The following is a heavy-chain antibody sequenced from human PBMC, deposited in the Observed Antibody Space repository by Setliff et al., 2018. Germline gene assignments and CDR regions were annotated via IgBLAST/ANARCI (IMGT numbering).Heavy chain of an antibody. Sequence: SETLSLTCTVSGGSISTYYWTWIRQPPGKALEWIGYIYYSGTTNYSPSLKSRVTISIDMSKSQLSLQLSSVTAADTAVYYCARLLAGTGGFFYYDVDVWGQGTTVTVSS. J-gene: IGHJ6*02. CDR2: IYYSGTT. CDR1: GGSISTYY. V-gene: IGHV4-59*08. CDR3: ARLLAGTGGFFYYDVDV. D-gene: IGHD6-19*01.